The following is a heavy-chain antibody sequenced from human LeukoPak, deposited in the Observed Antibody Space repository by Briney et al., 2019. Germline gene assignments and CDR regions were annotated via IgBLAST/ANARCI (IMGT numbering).Heavy chain of an antibody. CDR3: ARGGSVAGLGYYYYYMDV. J-gene: IGHJ6*03. D-gene: IGHD6-19*01. Sequence: ASVKVSCKASGYTFTSYDINWVRQATGQGLEWMGWMNPNSGNTGYAQKFQGRVTITRNTSISTAYMELSSLRSEDTAVYYCARGGSVAGLGYYYYYMDVWGKGTTVTVSS. CDR1: GYTFTSYD. CDR2: MNPNSGNT. V-gene: IGHV1-8*03.